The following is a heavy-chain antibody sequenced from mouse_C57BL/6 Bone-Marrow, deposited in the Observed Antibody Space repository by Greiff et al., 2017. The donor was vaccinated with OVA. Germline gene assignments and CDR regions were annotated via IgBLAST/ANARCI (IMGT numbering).Heavy chain of an antibody. CDR3: ARGAYYYGSSYGY. D-gene: IGHD1-1*01. V-gene: IGHV1-55*01. CDR1: GYTFTSYW. Sequence: VQLQQPGAELVKPGASVKMSCKASGYTFTSYWITWVKQRPGQGLEWIGDIYPGSGSTNYNEKFKSKATLTVDTSSSTAYMQLSSLTSEDSAVYYCARGAYYYGSSYGYWGQGTTLTVSS. CDR2: IYPGSGST. J-gene: IGHJ2*01.